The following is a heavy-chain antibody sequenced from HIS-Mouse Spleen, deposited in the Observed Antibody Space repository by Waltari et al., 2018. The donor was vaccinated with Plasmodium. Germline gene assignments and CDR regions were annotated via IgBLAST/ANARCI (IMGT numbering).Heavy chain of an antibody. CDR2: IGWNSGSI. CDR1: GFTFDDSA. D-gene: IGHD2-15*01. CDR3: AKDFCSGGSCLGLFDY. V-gene: IGHV3-9*01. Sequence: EVQLVESGGGLVQPGRFLRLSCSASGFTFDDSALPWVRQAPGKGLEWVSGIGWNSGSIGYADSVKGRFTISRDNAKNSLYLQMNSLRAEDTALYYCAKDFCSGGSCLGLFDYWGQGTLVTVSS. J-gene: IGHJ4*02.